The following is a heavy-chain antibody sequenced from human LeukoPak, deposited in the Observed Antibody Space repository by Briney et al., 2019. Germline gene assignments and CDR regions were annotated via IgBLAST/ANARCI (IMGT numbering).Heavy chain of an antibody. J-gene: IGHJ3*02. CDR2: INPSGGST. Sequence: ASVKVSCKAFGYTFTSYYMHWVRQAPGQGLEWMGIINPSGGSTSYAQKFQGRVTMTRDTSTSTVYMELSSLRSEDTAVYYCARGLHPYDSSGYSYSQVAFDIWGQGTMVTVSS. CDR3: ARGLHPYDSSGYSYSQVAFDI. CDR1: GYTFTSYY. V-gene: IGHV1-46*01. D-gene: IGHD3-22*01.